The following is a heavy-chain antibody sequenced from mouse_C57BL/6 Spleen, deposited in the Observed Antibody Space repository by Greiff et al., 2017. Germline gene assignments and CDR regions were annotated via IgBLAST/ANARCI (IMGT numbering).Heavy chain of an antibody. Sequence: VQLQQSGPELVKPGASVKISCTASGYAFSSSWMNWVKQRTGKGLEWIGRIYPGDGDTNYDGKFQGKATLPADKSSSTAYRQLSSLPSEDSAVYFCARGCSHSWYGGVWGTGTTVTVSS. V-gene: IGHV1-82*01. CDR3: ARGCSHSWYGGV. CDR2: IYPGDGDT. J-gene: IGHJ1*03. CDR1: GYAFSSSW.